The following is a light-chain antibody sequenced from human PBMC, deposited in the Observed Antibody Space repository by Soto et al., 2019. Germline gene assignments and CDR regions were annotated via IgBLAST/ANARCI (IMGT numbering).Light chain of an antibody. CDR2: SNN. J-gene: IGLJ1*01. V-gene: IGLV1-44*01. Sequence: VRTQPPSASGTPGQRVTSACSGSSSNIGSNTVNWYQQLPGTAPKLLIYSNNQRPSGVPDRFSGSKSGTSASLAISGLQSEDEADYYCAAWDDSLNGYVFGTGTKVTVL. CDR1: SSNIGSNT. CDR3: AAWDDSLNGYV.